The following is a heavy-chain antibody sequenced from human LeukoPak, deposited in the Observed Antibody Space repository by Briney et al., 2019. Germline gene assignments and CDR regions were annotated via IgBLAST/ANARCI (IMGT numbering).Heavy chain of an antibody. V-gene: IGHV1-2*02. CDR2: INPNSGGT. CDR1: GYTFTGYY. J-gene: IGHJ4*02. D-gene: IGHD2-15*01. CDR3: ARGVFRGSCYNY. Sequence: ASVKVSCKASGYTFTGYYMHWVRQAPGQGLEWMGWINPNSGGTNYAQKFQGRVTMTRDTSISTAYMELSRLRSDGTAVYYCARGVFRGSCYNYWGQGTLVTVSS.